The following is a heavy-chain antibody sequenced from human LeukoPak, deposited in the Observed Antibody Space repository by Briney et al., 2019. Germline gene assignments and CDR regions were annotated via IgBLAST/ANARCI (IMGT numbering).Heavy chain of an antibody. Sequence: GESLKISCKGSGYSFTSNWISWVRQMPGKGLEWMGRIDPSDSYTNYSPSFQGHVTISADKSVNTAYLQWSSLKASDTAMYYCARPNITSYYDSRGYDAFDVWGQGTMVTVYS. CDR2: IDPSDSYT. V-gene: IGHV5-10-1*01. J-gene: IGHJ3*01. D-gene: IGHD3-22*01. CDR1: GYSFTSNW. CDR3: ARPNITSYYDSRGYDAFDV.